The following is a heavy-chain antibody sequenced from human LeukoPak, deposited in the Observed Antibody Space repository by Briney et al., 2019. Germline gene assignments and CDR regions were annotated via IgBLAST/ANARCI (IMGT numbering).Heavy chain of an antibody. CDR3: ARRGYSYGYGNDAFDI. CDR2: ISSSSSYI. D-gene: IGHD5-18*01. Sequence: GGSLRLSCAASGFTFSSYSMNWVRQAPGKGLEWVSSISSSSSYIYYADSVKGRFTISRDNAKNSLYLQMNSLRAEDTAVYYCARRGYSYGYGNDAFDIWGQGTMVTVSS. V-gene: IGHV3-21*01. CDR1: GFTFSSYS. J-gene: IGHJ3*02.